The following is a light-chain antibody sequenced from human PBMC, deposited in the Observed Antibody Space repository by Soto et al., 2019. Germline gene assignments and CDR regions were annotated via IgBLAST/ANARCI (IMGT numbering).Light chain of an antibody. Sequence: EIVLTQSPATLSLSPGARATLSCRASQSVSSYLAWYQQKPGQAPRLLIYDASDRATGIPGRFSGSGSGTDFTLTISSLEPEDFAVYYCQQYDKWPPTFGQGTKVDIK. CDR3: QQYDKWPPT. CDR1: QSVSSY. J-gene: IGKJ1*01. V-gene: IGKV3-11*01. CDR2: DAS.